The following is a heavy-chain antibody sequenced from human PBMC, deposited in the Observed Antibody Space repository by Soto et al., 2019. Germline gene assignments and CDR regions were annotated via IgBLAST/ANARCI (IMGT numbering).Heavy chain of an antibody. CDR1: GFTFSSYA. V-gene: IGHV3-30-3*01. CDR3: ARAYDDFMAYLDY. CDR2: ISYDGSNK. Sequence: GGSLRLSCAASGFTFSSYAMHWVRQAPGKGLEWVAVISYDGSNKYYADSVKGRFTISRDNSKNTLYLQMNSLRAEDTAVYYCARAYDDFMAYLDYWGQGTLVTVSS. D-gene: IGHD3-3*01. J-gene: IGHJ4*02.